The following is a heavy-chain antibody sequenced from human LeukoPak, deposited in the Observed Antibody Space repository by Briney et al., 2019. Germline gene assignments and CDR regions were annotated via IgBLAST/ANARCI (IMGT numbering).Heavy chain of an antibody. J-gene: IGHJ4*02. CDR3: AGRADHYDSSSYYN. V-gene: IGHV1-8*01. D-gene: IGHD3-22*01. CDR1: GYTFTSYD. CDR2: MNPNSGNT. Sequence: ASVKVSCKASGYTFTSYDINWVRQATGQGLEWMGWMNPNSGNTGYAQKFQGRVTMTRDTSISTAYMELSNLRSEDTAVYYCAGRADHYDSSSYYNWSQGTLVTVSS.